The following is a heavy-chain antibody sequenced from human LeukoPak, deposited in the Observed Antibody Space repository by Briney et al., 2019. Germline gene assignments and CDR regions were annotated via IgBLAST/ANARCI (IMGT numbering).Heavy chain of an antibody. D-gene: IGHD3-10*01. CDR3: AREHRSITMVRGVISYAFDI. CDR1: GYTFTGYY. CDR2: INPNSGGT. Sequence: ASVNVSCKASGYTFTGYYMHWVRQAPGQGLEWMGWINPNSGGTNYAQKFQGWVTMTRDTSISTAYMELSRLRSDDTAVYYCAREHRSITMVRGVISYAFDIWGQGTMVTVSS. V-gene: IGHV1-2*04. J-gene: IGHJ3*02.